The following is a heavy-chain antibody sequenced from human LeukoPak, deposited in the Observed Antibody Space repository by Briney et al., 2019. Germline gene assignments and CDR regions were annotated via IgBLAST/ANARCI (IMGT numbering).Heavy chain of an antibody. CDR1: GYTFTSYG. V-gene: IGHV1-18*01. Sequence: GASVKVSCKASGYTFTSYGISWVRQAPGQGLEWMGWISAYNGNTNSAQKLQGRVTMTTDTSTRTAYMELRSLRSDDTAVYYCAREATGYGAYYYYYYMDVWGKGTTVTVSS. CDR2: ISAYNGNT. CDR3: AREATGYGAYYYYYYMDV. J-gene: IGHJ6*03. D-gene: IGHD3-9*01.